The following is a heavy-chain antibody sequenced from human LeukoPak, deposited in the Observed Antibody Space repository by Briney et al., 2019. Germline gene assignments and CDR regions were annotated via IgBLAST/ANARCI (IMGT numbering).Heavy chain of an antibody. Sequence: PGGSLRLSCAASGFTFSNAWMSWVRQAPGKGLEWVGRIKSKTDGGTTDYAAPVKGRFTISRDDSTNTLYLQMNSLKTEDTAVYYCTTRHPSGSYFHFDYWGQGTLVTVSS. CDR2: IKSKTDGGTT. J-gene: IGHJ4*02. CDR1: GFTFSNAW. CDR3: TTRHPSGSYFHFDY. D-gene: IGHD1-26*01. V-gene: IGHV3-15*01.